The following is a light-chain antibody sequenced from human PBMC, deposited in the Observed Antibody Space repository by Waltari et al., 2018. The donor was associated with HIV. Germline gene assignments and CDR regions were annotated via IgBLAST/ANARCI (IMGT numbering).Light chain of an antibody. J-gene: IGLJ3*02. V-gene: IGLV3-27*01. CDR1: VLAQSY. CDR2: KDN. CDR3: YSAADNMGV. Sequence: SYELTQPSSVSVSPGQTTRFTCAGDVLAQSYARWFHQKPGQAPVVMIYKDNERPSGIPERFSGSSSGTTVTLTISGAQIEDEADYYCYSAADNMGVFGGGTKLTVL.